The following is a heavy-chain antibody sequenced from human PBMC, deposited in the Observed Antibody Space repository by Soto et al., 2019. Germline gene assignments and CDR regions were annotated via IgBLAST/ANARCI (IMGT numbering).Heavy chain of an antibody. Sequence: ASVKVSCKASGYTFTSYGISWVRQAPGQGLEWMGWISAYNGNTNYAQKLQGRVTMTTDTSTSTAYMELRSLRSDDTAVYYCARDLFPLRLYDILTGYYPYNWFDPWG. D-gene: IGHD3-9*01. V-gene: IGHV1-18*01. J-gene: IGHJ5*02. CDR2: ISAYNGNT. CDR1: GYTFTSYG. CDR3: ARDLFPLRLYDILTGYYPYNWFDP.